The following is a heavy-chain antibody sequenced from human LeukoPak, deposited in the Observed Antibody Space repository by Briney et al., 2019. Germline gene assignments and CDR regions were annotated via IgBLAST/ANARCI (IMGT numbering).Heavy chain of an antibody. Sequence: GSVKFSCKASGYTFAAYYMHWVRQARQQGLEWMGIINPSGGSTSYAPKLQGRVTLTRDMTTSTVYMELSSLRSEDTAVYYCARDSDESYYYGMDVWGQGTTVTVSS. D-gene: IGHD1-26*01. J-gene: IGHJ6*02. CDR3: ARDSDESYYYGMDV. CDR1: GYTFAAYY. V-gene: IGHV1-46*04. CDR2: INPSGGST.